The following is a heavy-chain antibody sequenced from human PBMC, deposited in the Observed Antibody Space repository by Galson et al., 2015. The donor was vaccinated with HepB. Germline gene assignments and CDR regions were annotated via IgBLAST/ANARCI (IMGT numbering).Heavy chain of an antibody. J-gene: IGHJ3*02. CDR3: ARDFLKGGSCRGGTCAFDI. CDR2: IIPILGIA. V-gene: IGHV1-69*04. CDR1: GGTFSSYT. D-gene: IGHD2-15*01. Sequence: SVKVSCKASGGTFSSYTISWVRQAPGQGLEWMGRIIPILGIANYAQKFQGRVTITADKSTSTAYMELSSLRSEDTAVYYCARDFLKGGSCRGGTCAFDIWGQGTMVTVSS.